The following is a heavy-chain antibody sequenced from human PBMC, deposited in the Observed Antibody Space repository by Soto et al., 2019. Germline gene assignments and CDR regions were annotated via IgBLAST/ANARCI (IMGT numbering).Heavy chain of an antibody. D-gene: IGHD7-27*01. CDR2: ISWNSGSI. Sequence: GGSLRLACAASGFTFDDYAMHCVLQAPGKGLEWVSGISWNSGSIGYADSVKGRFTISRDNAKNSLYLQMNSLRAEDTALYYCAKDQGGWGELDYWGQGTLVTVSS. V-gene: IGHV3-9*01. J-gene: IGHJ4*02. CDR3: AKDQGGWGELDY. CDR1: GFTFDDYA.